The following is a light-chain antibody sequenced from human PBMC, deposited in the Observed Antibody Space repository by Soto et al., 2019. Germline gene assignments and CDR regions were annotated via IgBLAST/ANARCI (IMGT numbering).Light chain of an antibody. CDR3: QKYNSAPPT. V-gene: IGKV1-27*01. CDR2: AAS. J-gene: IGKJ1*01. CDR1: QGISNY. Sequence: DIQMTQSPSSLSASVGERVTITCRASQGISNYLAWYQQKPGKVPKLLIYAASTLQSGVPSRFSGSASGTDFTLTISSLQPEDVATYYCQKYNSAPPTFGQGTKVDIK.